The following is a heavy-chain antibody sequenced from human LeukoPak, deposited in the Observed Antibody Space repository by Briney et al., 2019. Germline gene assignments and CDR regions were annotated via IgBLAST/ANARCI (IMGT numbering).Heavy chain of an antibody. CDR2: ISAYNGNT. CDR3: ARVPPGVVVAATHYGMDV. CDR1: GYTFTSYG. D-gene: IGHD2-15*01. V-gene: IGHV1-18*01. J-gene: IGHJ6*02. Sequence: PGASVKVSCKASGYTFTSYGISWVRQAPGQGLEWMGWISAYNGNTNYAQKLQGRVTMTTDTSTSTAYMELRSLRSDDTAVYYCARVPPGVVVAATHYGMDVWGQGTTVTVSS.